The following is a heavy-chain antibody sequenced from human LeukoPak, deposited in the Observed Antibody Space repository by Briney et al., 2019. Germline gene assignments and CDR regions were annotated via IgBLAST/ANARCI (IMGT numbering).Heavy chain of an antibody. CDR3: ARDRGGVVNAFDI. J-gene: IGHJ3*02. V-gene: IGHV3-53*01. CDR1: GFTVSSNS. CDR2: IYSDNT. D-gene: IGHD3-3*01. Sequence: GGSLRLSCTVSGFTVSSNSMSWVRQAPGKGLEWVPFIYSDNTHYSDSVKGRFTISRDNSKNTLYLQMNSLRAEDTAVYYCARDRGGVVNAFDIWGQGTMVTVSS.